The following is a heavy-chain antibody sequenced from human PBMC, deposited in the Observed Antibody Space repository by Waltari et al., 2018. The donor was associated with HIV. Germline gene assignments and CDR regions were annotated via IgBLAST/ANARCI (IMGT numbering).Heavy chain of an antibody. CDR2: IGGRGGST. CDR3: AKGHYYFWSGSYYYGMDV. Sequence: EVQLLESGGGLVQPGGSLRLSCAASGFTFSSYAMSWVRQAPGRGREGVSAIGGRGGSTDYADSVKGRFTISRDNSKNTLYLQMNSLRAEDTAVYYCAKGHYYFWSGSYYYGMDVWGQGTTVTVSS. J-gene: IGHJ6*02. V-gene: IGHV3-23*01. CDR1: GFTFSSYA. D-gene: IGHD3-3*01.